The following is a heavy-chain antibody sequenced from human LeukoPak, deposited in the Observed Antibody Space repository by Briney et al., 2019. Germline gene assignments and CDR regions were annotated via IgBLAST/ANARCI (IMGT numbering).Heavy chain of an antibody. V-gene: IGHV3-23*01. Sequence: GGSLRLSCAASGFTFSSYAMIWVRQAPGKGLEWVSAIRGGDDTTYYADSAKGRFTVSRDNSKNALYLQMNSLRAEDTAVYYCTRSDSGTYYNKYFQYWGQGTLVTVSP. CDR1: GFTFSSYA. D-gene: IGHD3-10*01. CDR3: TRSDSGTYYNKYFQY. CDR2: IRGGDDTT. J-gene: IGHJ1*01.